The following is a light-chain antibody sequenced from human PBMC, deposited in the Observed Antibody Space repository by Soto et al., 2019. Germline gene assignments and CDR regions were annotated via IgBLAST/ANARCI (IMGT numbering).Light chain of an antibody. CDR3: SSYTSSSTRLLV. CDR1: TSDVSGYNY. CDR2: DVS. Sequence: QSVLTQPASVSGSHGQSITISCTGTTSDVSGYNYVSWYQQHPGKAPKLMIYDVSNRPSGVSNRFSGSKSGNTASLTISGLQAEDEADYYCSSYTSSSTRLLVFGTGTKVTVL. V-gene: IGLV2-14*01. J-gene: IGLJ1*01.